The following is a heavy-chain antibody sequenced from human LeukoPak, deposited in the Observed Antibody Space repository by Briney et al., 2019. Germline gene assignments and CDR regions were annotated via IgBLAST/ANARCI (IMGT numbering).Heavy chain of an antibody. Sequence: SETLSLTCTVSGGSISSGSYYWGWIRQPPGKGLEWIGSIYYSGSTYYNPSLKSRVTISVDTSKNQFSLKLSSVTAADTAVYYCARDILRYYYDSSGYQPLGWWGQGTLVTVSS. CDR3: ARDILRYYYDSSGYQPLGW. CDR2: IYYSGST. D-gene: IGHD3-22*01. J-gene: IGHJ4*02. V-gene: IGHV4-39*07. CDR1: GGSISSGSYY.